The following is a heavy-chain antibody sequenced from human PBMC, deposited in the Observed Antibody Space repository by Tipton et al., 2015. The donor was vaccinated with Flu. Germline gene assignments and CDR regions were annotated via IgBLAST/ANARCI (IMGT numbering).Heavy chain of an antibody. D-gene: IGHD3-10*01. J-gene: IGHJ4*02. Sequence: SLRLSCAASGFPFSSYSMNWARQAPGKGLEWVASISSSSSHIYYADSLKGRFTIFRDDAKNSLYLQMNSLRAEDTAVYYCARERGWFGLDYWGQGTLVTVSS. CDR3: ARERGWFGLDY. CDR2: ISSSSSHI. V-gene: IGHV3-21*06. CDR1: GFPFSSYS.